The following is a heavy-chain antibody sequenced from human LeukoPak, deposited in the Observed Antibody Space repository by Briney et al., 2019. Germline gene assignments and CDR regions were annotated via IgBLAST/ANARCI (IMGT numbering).Heavy chain of an antibody. CDR2: IYTSGST. Sequence: SETLSLTCTVSGGSISSGSYYWSWIRQPAGKGLEWIGRIYTSGSTNYNPSLKSRVTISVDTPKNQFSLKLSSVTAADTAGYYCARADCSSTSCYMEDAFDIWGQGTMVTVSS. CDR1: GGSISSGSYY. V-gene: IGHV4-61*02. CDR3: ARADCSSTSCYMEDAFDI. J-gene: IGHJ3*02. D-gene: IGHD2-2*02.